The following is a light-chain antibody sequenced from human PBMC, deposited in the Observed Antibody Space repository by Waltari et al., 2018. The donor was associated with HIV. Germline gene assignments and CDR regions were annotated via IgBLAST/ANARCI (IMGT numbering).Light chain of an antibody. Sequence: QSVLTQPPSVSGAPGQRVPISCPGSSSNIGAGYDVHWYQQLPGTAPKLLIYGNSNRPSGVPDRFSGSKSGTSASLAITGLQAEDEADYYCQSYDSSLSGSVVFGGGTKLTVL. CDR1: SSNIGAGYD. CDR3: QSYDSSLSGSVV. CDR2: GNS. J-gene: IGLJ2*01. V-gene: IGLV1-40*01.